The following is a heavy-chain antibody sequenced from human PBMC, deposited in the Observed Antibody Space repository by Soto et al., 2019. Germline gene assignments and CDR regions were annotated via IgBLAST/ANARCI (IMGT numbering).Heavy chain of an antibody. Sequence: PSETLSLTCTVSGGSISSSSYYWGWIRQPPGKGLEWIGSIYYSGSTYYNPSLKSRVTISVDTSKNQFSLKLSSVTAADTAVYYCARPVVTAISPKYNWLDPWGQGTLVTVYS. V-gene: IGHV4-39*01. CDR2: IYYSGST. D-gene: IGHD2-21*02. J-gene: IGHJ5*02. CDR1: GGSISSSSYY. CDR3: ARPVVTAISPKYNWLDP.